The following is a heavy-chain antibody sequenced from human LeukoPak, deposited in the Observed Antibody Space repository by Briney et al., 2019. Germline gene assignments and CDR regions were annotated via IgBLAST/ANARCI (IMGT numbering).Heavy chain of an antibody. J-gene: IGHJ3*02. D-gene: IGHD2-15*01. Sequence: PGGSLRLSCAASGFTFDDYAMHWVRQAPGKGLEWVSGISWNSGSIGYADSVKGRFTISRDNAKNSLYLQMNSLRAEDTALYYCAKSVDIVVVVAATTHAFDIWGQGTMVTVSS. CDR3: AKSVDIVVVVAATTHAFDI. CDR1: GFTFDDYA. CDR2: ISWNSGSI. V-gene: IGHV3-9*01.